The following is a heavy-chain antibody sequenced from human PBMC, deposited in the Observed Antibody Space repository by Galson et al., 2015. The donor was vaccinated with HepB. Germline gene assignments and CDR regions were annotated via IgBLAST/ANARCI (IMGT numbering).Heavy chain of an antibody. D-gene: IGHD6-19*01. Sequence: SLRLSCAASGFPFSYYAMTWVRQAPGKGLEWVSAITPSGDNTYSADSLKGRFTISRDNSKNTVFLQMNSLRADDTAIYFCAKVFLEKTDGWYRQALYYCDSCGHGTLVTVSS. CDR3: AKVFLEKTDGWYRQALYYCDS. CDR1: GFPFSYYA. J-gene: IGHJ5*01. CDR2: ITPSGDNT. V-gene: IGHV3-23*01.